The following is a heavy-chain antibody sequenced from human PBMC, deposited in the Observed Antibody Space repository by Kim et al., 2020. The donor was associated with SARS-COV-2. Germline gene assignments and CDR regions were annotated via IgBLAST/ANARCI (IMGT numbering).Heavy chain of an antibody. CDR3: ARGPKYRSSSGSQAEY. V-gene: IGHV4-34*01. J-gene: IGHJ4*01. D-gene: IGHD6-6*01. CDR1: GGSFSGYY. CDR2: INHSGST. Sequence: SETLSLTCAVYGGSFSGYYWSWIRQPPGKGLEWIGEINHSGSTNYNPSLKSRVTISVDTSKNQFSLKLSSVTAADTAVYYCARGPKYRSSSGSQAEYWG.